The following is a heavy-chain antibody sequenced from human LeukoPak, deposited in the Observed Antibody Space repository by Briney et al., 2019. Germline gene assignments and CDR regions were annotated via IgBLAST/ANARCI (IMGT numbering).Heavy chain of an antibody. CDR1: GFTFSSYA. Sequence: GGSLRLSCAASGFTFSSYAMSRVRQAPGKGLEWVSAISGSGGSTYYADSVKGRFTISRDNSKNTLYLQMNSLRAEDTAVYYCAKQLVSSGSYYNYWGQGTLVTVYS. CDR2: ISGSGGST. V-gene: IGHV3-23*01. J-gene: IGHJ4*02. D-gene: IGHD3-22*01. CDR3: AKQLVSSGSYYNY.